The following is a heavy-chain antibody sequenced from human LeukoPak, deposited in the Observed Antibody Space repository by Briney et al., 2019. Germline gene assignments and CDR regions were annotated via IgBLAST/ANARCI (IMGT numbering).Heavy chain of an antibody. Sequence: ASVKVSRKASGYTFTSYGISWVRQAPGQGLEWMGWISAYNGNTNYAQKLQGRVTMTTDTSTSTAYMELRSLRSDDTAVYYCARVWGELGYCTNGVCFIFDYWGQGTLVTVSS. CDR1: GYTFTSYG. CDR2: ISAYNGNT. CDR3: ARVWGELGYCTNGVCFIFDY. D-gene: IGHD2-8*01. J-gene: IGHJ4*02. V-gene: IGHV1-18*01.